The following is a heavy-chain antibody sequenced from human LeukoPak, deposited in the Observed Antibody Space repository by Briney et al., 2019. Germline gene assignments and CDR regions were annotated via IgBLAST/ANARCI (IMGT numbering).Heavy chain of an antibody. CDR2: VHLNGDT. J-gene: IGHJ4*02. D-gene: IGHD1-26*01. Sequence: SGTLSLTCAVSGGSITTTNWWSWARQPPGKGLEWIGEVHLNGDTNHNPSLASRFSMSIDKSNNHLSLEVTYVAAADTAMYYCPRESGAFSSFGFWGQGTLVTVSS. CDR1: GGSITTTNW. CDR3: PRESGAFSSFGF. V-gene: IGHV4-4*02.